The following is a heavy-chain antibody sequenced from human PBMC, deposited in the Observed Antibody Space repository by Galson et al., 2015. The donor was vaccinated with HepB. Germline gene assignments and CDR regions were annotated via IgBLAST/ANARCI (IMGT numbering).Heavy chain of an antibody. CDR2: IYSGTST. Sequence: SLRLSCAASGFTVSSNYMSWVRQAPGKGLEWVSIIYSGTSTYYADSERGRFTISRHNFKNTLYLQMNSLGAEDTAVYYCARGPRYYYDSSGPGYFDYWGQGTLVTVSS. V-gene: IGHV3-53*04. J-gene: IGHJ4*02. CDR1: GFTVSSNY. CDR3: ARGPRYYYDSSGPGYFDY. D-gene: IGHD3-22*01.